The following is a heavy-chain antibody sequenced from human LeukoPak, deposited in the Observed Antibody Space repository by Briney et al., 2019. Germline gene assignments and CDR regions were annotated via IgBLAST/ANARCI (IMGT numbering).Heavy chain of an antibody. CDR2: IKQDGSEK. D-gene: IGHD3-3*01. V-gene: IGHV3-7*01. CDR1: GFTFSSYW. J-gene: IGHJ4*02. Sequence: PGGSLRLSCAASGFTFSSYWMSWVRQAPGKGLEWVANIKQDGSEKYYVDSVKGRFTISRDNTKNSLYLQMNSLRDEDTAVYYCARMQRITIFGVVITPFDYWGQGTLVTVSS. CDR3: ARMQRITIFGVVITPFDY.